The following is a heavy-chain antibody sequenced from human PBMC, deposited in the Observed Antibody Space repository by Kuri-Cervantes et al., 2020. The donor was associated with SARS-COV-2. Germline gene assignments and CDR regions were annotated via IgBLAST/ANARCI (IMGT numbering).Heavy chain of an antibody. CDR3: ARARSYDFWSGSRINWFDP. CDR2: IYYSGST. V-gene: IGHV4-39*01. J-gene: IGHJ5*02. Sequence: SETLSLTCTVSGGSINSSSYYWGWIRQPPGKGLEWIGSIYYSGSTYYNPSLKSRVTISVDTSKNQFSLKLSSVTAADTAVYYCARARSYDFWSGSRINWFDPWGQGTLVTVSS. CDR1: GGSINSSSYY. D-gene: IGHD3-3*01.